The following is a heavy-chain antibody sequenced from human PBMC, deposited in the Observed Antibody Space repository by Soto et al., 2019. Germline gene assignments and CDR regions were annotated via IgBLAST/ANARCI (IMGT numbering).Heavy chain of an antibody. CDR2: ISSNGGST. V-gene: IGHV3-64D*06. CDR3: VKGVRESYGMDV. D-gene: IGHD3-10*01. J-gene: IGHJ6*02. Sequence: GGSLRLSCAASGFTFSSYAMSWVRQAPGKGLEWVSAISSNGGSTYYADSVKGRFTISRDNSKNTLYLQMSSLRAEDTAVYYCVKGVRESYGMDVWGQGTTVTVSS. CDR1: GFTFSSYA.